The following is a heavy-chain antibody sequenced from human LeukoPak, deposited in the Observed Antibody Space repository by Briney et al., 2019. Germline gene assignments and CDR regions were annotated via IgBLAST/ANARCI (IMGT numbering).Heavy chain of an antibody. J-gene: IGHJ6*02. Sequence: GGSLRLSCAASGFTFSSYSMNWVRQAPGKGLEWVASISSSSSYIYYADSVKGRFTISRDNAKNSLYLQMNSLRAEDTAVYYCARDVGPLWFGELFGPYYGMDVWGQGTTVTVSS. CDR1: GFTFSSYS. D-gene: IGHD3-10*01. V-gene: IGHV3-21*01. CDR3: ARDVGPLWFGELFGPYYGMDV. CDR2: ISSSSSYI.